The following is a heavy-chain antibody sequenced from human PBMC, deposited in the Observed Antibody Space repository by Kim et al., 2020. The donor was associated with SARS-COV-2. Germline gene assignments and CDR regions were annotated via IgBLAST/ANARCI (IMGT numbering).Heavy chain of an antibody. CDR1: GFTFSSYS. CDR3: ARGGRGYSYGYPNY. V-gene: IGHV3-48*02. J-gene: IGHJ4*02. CDR2: ISSSSSTI. D-gene: IGHD5-18*01. Sequence: GGSLRLSCAASGFTFSSYSMNWVRQAPGKGLEWVSYISSSSSTIYYADSVKGRFTISRDNAKNSLYLQMNSLRDEDTAVYYCARGGRGYSYGYPNYWGQGTLVTVSS.